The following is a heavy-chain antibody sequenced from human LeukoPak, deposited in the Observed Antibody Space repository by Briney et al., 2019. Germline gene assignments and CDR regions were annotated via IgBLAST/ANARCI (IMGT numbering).Heavy chain of an antibody. J-gene: IGHJ4*02. V-gene: IGHV3-23*01. CDR2: ISGSGGST. CDR1: GFTFSSYA. D-gene: IGHD3-22*01. Sequence: GGSLRLSCAASGFTFSSYAMSWVRQAPGKGLEWVSAISGSGGSTYYADSVKGRFTISRDNAKNSLYLQMNSLRAEDTAVYYCARGLTYYYDSSGYDLDYWGQGTLITVSS. CDR3: ARGLTYYYDSSGYDLDY.